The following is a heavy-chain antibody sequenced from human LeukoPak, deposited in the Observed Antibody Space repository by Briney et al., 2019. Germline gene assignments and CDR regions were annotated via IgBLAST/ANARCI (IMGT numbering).Heavy chain of an antibody. V-gene: IGHV3-21*04. J-gene: IGHJ3*02. D-gene: IGHD6-6*01. CDR3: ARVHNLDVHAFDI. CDR1: GFTFSSYW. CDR2: ISSSSSYI. Sequence: GGSLRLSCAASGFTFSSYWMGWVRQAPGKGLEWVSSISSSSSYIYYADSVKGRFTISRDNAKNSLYLQMNSLRAEDTALYYCARVHNLDVHAFDIWGQGTMVTVSS.